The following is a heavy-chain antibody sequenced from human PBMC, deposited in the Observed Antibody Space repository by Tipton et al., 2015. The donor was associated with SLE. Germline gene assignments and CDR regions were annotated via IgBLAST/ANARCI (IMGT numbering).Heavy chain of an antibody. D-gene: IGHD6-6*01. CDR2: IYYSGST. V-gene: IGHV4-59*11. CDR1: GGSFSSHY. Sequence: TLSLTCAVYGGSFSSHYWSWIRQPPGKGLEWIGDIYYSGSTNYNPSLNSRVTISVDTSNNQFSLKLSSVTAADTAVYYCARVLYYQYSSSSRQDYYYMDVWGKGTTVTVSS. J-gene: IGHJ6*03. CDR3: ARVLYYQYSSSSRQDYYYMDV.